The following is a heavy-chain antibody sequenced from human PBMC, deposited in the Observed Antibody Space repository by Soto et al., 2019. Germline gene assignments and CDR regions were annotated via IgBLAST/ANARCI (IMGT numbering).Heavy chain of an antibody. Sequence: VGSLRLSCAASGFTVSSNYMSWVRQAPGKGLEWVSVIYSGGSTYYADSVKGRFTISRDNSKNTLYLQMNSLRAEDTAVYYCARADSSGYWPVDYYYYYGMDVWGQGTTVTVSS. V-gene: IGHV3-53*01. CDR3: ARADSSGYWPVDYYYYYGMDV. D-gene: IGHD3-22*01. CDR2: IYSGGST. CDR1: GFTVSSNY. J-gene: IGHJ6*02.